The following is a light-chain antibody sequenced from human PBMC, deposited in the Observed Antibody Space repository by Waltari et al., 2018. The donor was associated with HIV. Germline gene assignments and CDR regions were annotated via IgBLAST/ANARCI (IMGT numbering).Light chain of an antibody. CDR1: SDHNTYA. CDR3: LTWDAGIVR. Sequence: QLMVTQSPSASASLGASVKLTCTLTSDHNTYAIAWHQQQPDKGPRYLMTLNSDGSHNKGDGIPDRFSGSSAGTERYLTISSLQSEDEADYYGLTWDAGIVRFGGGTRLTVL. J-gene: IGLJ2*01. CDR2: LNSDGSH. V-gene: IGLV4-69*01.